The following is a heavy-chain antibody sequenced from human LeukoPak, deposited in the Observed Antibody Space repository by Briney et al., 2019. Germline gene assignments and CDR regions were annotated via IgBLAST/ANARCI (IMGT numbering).Heavy chain of an antibody. CDR1: GGTFSSYA. CDR2: IIPILGIA. D-gene: IGHD4-11*01. Sequence: SVKVSCKASGGTFSSYAISWVRQAPGQGLEWMGRIIPILGIANYAQKFQGRVTFTADESTRTAYMELSSLRSEDTAVYYCARTSGSYSNFTYYYYYMDVWGKGTTVTVSS. J-gene: IGHJ6*03. CDR3: ARTSGSYSNFTYYYYYMDV. V-gene: IGHV1-69*04.